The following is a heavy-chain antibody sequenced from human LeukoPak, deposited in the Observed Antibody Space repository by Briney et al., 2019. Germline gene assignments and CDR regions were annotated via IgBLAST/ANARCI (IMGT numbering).Heavy chain of an antibody. D-gene: IGHD4-23*01. Sequence: SETLSLTCTVSGGSIGSGSYYWSWIRQSAGKRLEWIGRIYTSGSTNYNPSLKSRVTISVDTSKNQFSLKLSSVTAADTAVYYCARSSSTVVTKMEYWGQGTLVTVSS. V-gene: IGHV4-61*02. CDR3: ARSSSTVVTKMEY. CDR1: GGSIGSGSYY. J-gene: IGHJ4*02. CDR2: IYTSGST.